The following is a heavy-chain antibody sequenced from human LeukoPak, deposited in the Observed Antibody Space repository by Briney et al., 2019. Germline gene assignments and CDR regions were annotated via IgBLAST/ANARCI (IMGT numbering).Heavy chain of an antibody. CDR1: GFTVSSNY. CDR2: IYSGGST. Sequence: GGSLRLSCAASGFTVSSNYMSWVRQAPGKGLEWVSVIYSGGSTYYADSVKGRFTISRDNSKNTLYLQMNSLRAEDTAVYYCARDLHGGNSGAYWGQGTLVTVSS. J-gene: IGHJ4*02. V-gene: IGHV3-66*01. D-gene: IGHD4-23*01. CDR3: ARDLHGGNSGAY.